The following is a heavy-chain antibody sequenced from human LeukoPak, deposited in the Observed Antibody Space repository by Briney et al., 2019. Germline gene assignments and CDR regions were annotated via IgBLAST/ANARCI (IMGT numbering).Heavy chain of an antibody. CDR2: IYPGDSDT. Sequence: GESLKISCKGSGYSFTSYWICWVRQMPGKGLEWMGIIYPGDSDTRYSPSFQGQVTISADKSISTAYLQWSSLKASDTAVYYCARHGVVGATTVSFDYWGQGTLVTVSS. V-gene: IGHV5-51*01. CDR3: ARHGVVGATTVSFDY. D-gene: IGHD1-26*01. CDR1: GYSFTSYW. J-gene: IGHJ4*02.